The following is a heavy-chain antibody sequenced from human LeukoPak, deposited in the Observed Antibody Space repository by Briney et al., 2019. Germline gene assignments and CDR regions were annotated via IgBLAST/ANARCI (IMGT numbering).Heavy chain of an antibody. Sequence: SETLSLTCTVSGGSISSYYWSWIRQPAGKGLEWIGRIYISGSTNYNPSLKSRVTMSVDTSKNQFSLKLSSVTAADTAVYYCARGHSSSWFIGWYFDLWGRGTLVTVSS. V-gene: IGHV4-4*07. CDR1: GGSISSYY. CDR3: ARGHSSSWFIGWYFDL. CDR2: IYISGST. D-gene: IGHD6-13*01. J-gene: IGHJ2*01.